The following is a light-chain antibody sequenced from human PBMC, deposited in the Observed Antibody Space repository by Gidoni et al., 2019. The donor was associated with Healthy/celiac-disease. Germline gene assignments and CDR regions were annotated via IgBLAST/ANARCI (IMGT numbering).Light chain of an antibody. CDR3: QQYGSSPPYT. Sequence: EIVLTQSPVTLSLSPGERATLSGRASQSVSSSYLAWYQQKPGPAPRLLIYGASSRATGIPARFSGSGSGTDFTLTISRLEPEDFAVYYCQQYGSSPPYTFGQGTKLEIK. CDR2: GAS. V-gene: IGKV3-20*01. J-gene: IGKJ2*01. CDR1: QSVSSSY.